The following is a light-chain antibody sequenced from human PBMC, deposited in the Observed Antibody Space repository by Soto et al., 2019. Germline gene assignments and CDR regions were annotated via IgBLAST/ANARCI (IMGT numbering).Light chain of an antibody. CDR3: QQYNNRPPGYT. V-gene: IGKV3-15*01. J-gene: IGKJ2*01. Sequence: EIVMTQSPATLSVSPGERVTLSCRASQSVSSDLAWYQQKPGQAPRLLIYGVSTRATGVPDRFSGSGSGTEFTHTISSLQSEDFAVYYCQQYNNRPPGYTFGQGTKLEIK. CDR1: QSVSSD. CDR2: GVS.